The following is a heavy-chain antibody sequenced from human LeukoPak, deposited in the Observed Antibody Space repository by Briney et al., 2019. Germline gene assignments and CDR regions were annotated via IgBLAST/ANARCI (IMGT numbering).Heavy chain of an antibody. V-gene: IGHV1-18*01. CDR1: GYTFTSYG. CDR3: ARAEDALSPYYYYYGMDV. CDR2: ISAYNGNT. J-gene: IGHJ6*02. Sequence: ASVKVSCKASGYTFTSYGISWVRQAPGQGLEWMGRISAYNGNTNYAQKLQGRVTMTTDTSTSTAYMELRSLRSDDTAVYYCARAEDALSPYYYYYGMDVWGQGTTVTVSS. D-gene: IGHD3-16*01.